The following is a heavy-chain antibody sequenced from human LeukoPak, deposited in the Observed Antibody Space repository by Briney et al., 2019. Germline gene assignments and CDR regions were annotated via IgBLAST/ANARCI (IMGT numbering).Heavy chain of an antibody. CDR2: IYHSGST. V-gene: IGHV4-4*02. CDR3: ARRPRGIAAAGTRWTFDY. CDR1: GASISSSNW. Sequence: SETLSLTCAVSGASISSSNWWSWVRQPPGKGLEWIGEIYHSGSTNYNPSLKSRVTISVDKSKNQFSLKLSSVTAADTAVYYCARRPRGIAAAGTRWTFDYWGQGTLVTVSS. D-gene: IGHD6-13*01. J-gene: IGHJ4*02.